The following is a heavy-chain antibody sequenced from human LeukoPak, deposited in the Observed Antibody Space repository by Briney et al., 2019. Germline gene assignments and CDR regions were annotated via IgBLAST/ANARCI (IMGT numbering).Heavy chain of an antibody. D-gene: IGHD2-15*01. V-gene: IGHV1-69*04. CDR3: ARVDCSGGSCYPYYYYGMDV. CDR1: GGTFSSYA. Sequence: ASVKVSCKASGGTFSSYAISWVRQAPGQGLEWMGRIIPILGIANYAQKFQGRVTITADKSTSTAYMELSSLRSEDTAVYYCARVDCSGGSCYPYYYYGMDVWGQGTTVTVSS. J-gene: IGHJ6*02. CDR2: IIPILGIA.